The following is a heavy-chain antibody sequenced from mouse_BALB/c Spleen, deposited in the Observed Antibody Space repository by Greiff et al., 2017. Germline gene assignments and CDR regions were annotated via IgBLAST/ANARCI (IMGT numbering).Heavy chain of an antibody. D-gene: IGHD1-2*01. J-gene: IGHJ3*01. V-gene: IGHV10-1*02. CDR3: VRHYYGFAY. Sequence: EVQLVESGGGLVQPKGSLKLSCAASGFTFNTYAMNWVRQAPGKGLEWVARIRSKSNNYATYYADSVKDRFTISRDDSQSMLYLQMNNLKTEDTAMYYCVRHYYGFAYWGQGTLVTVSA. CDR2: IRSKSNNYAT. CDR1: GFTFNTYA.